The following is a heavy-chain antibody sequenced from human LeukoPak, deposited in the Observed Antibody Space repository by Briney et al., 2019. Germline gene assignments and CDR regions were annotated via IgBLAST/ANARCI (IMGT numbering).Heavy chain of an antibody. D-gene: IGHD2-2*01. Sequence: GASLKVSSKASGYTFTTSAMHWVRQAPGQRLEWMGWINAGNGNTKYSQKFQGTVTITRDTSASTAYMELSSLRSEDTAVYYCARVVPAALGTSGAFDIWGQGTMVTVSS. V-gene: IGHV1-3*01. CDR3: ARVVPAALGTSGAFDI. CDR1: GYTFTTSA. J-gene: IGHJ3*02. CDR2: INAGNGNT.